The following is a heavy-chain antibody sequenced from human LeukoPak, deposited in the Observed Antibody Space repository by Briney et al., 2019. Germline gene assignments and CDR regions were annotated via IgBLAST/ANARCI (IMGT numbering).Heavy chain of an antibody. CDR1: GYTFTIYY. V-gene: IGHV1-46*01. J-gene: IGHJ4*02. Sequence: ASVKVSCKASGYTFTIYYIHWVRQAPRQGLEWMGLVNPSGGGTRYAQKFQGRVTMTRDTSTTTAYMELSSLRSEDTAVYFCARTSFYDNSGGPGFDYWGQGTLVTVSS. CDR3: ARTSFYDNSGGPGFDY. D-gene: IGHD3-22*01. CDR2: VNPSGGGT.